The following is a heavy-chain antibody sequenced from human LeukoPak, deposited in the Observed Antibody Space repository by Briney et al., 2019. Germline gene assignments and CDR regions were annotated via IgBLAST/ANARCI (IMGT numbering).Heavy chain of an antibody. J-gene: IGHJ3*02. CDR2: IRSKTDGGTT. CDR1: GFTFNIAW. D-gene: IGHD3-10*01. Sequence: GGSLRLSCAASGFTFNIAWMSWVLQAPGKGLEWVGRIRSKTDGGTTDYAAPVKGRFTISRDDPKNTLYLQMNSLKTEDTALYYCTTGRGAFDIWGQGTMVTVSS. CDR3: TTGRGAFDI. V-gene: IGHV3-15*01.